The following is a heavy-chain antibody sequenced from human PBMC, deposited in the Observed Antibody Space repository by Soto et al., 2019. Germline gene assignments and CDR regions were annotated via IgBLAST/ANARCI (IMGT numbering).Heavy chain of an antibody. V-gene: IGHV3-23*05. CDR2: ISIGGTT. J-gene: IGHJ1*01. CDR1: GFTFDSYA. D-gene: IGHD1-7*01. CDR3: AKNYVFYN. Sequence: GGSLRLSCAASGFTFDSYAMSWVRQAPGKGLEWVSSISIGGTTYYADSVKGRFTISRDNSRNTLYLQMNSLRAEDTAFYYCAKNYVFYNWGKGPLVPVSA.